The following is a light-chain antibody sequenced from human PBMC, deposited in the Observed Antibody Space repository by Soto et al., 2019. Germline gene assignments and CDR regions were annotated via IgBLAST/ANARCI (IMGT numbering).Light chain of an antibody. CDR1: SSDVGSYNL. V-gene: IGLV2-23*01. J-gene: IGLJ2*01. CDR2: EGS. Sequence: QSVLTQPASVSGSPGQSITISCTGTSSDVGSYNLVSWYQQYPGKAPKLMIYEGSKRPSGVSNRFSGSKSGNTASLTISGLQAEDEADYYCCSYAGIRTYVVFGGGTQLTVL. CDR3: CSYAGIRTYVV.